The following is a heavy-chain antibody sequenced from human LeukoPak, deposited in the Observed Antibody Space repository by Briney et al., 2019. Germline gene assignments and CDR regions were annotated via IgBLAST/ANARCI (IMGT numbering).Heavy chain of an antibody. CDR2: IKQDGSNK. CDR1: GFTFSSYW. D-gene: IGHD6-19*01. Sequence: PGGSLRLSCAASGFTFSSYWMSWVRQAPGKGLEWVANIKQDGSNKYYADSVKGRFTISRDNSKNTLYLQMNSLRAEDTAVYYCAKSHSSGWCLDYWGQGTLVTVSS. J-gene: IGHJ4*02. V-gene: IGHV3-7*01. CDR3: AKSHSSGWCLDY.